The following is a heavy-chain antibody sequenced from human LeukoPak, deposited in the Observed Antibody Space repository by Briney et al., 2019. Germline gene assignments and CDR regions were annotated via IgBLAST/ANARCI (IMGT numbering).Heavy chain of an antibody. CDR1: GLSVSSNY. CDR3: ARSFYDILIGYYQYFDY. CDR2: VYRDGSS. Sequence: GGSLRLSCVASGLSVSSNYMSWVRQAPGKGLEWVSVVYRDGSSYYAESVKGRFTISRDNSKNTLYIQMNSLRAEDTAVYYCARSFYDILIGYYQYFDYWGQGTLVTVSS. J-gene: IGHJ4*02. V-gene: IGHV3-66*01. D-gene: IGHD3-9*01.